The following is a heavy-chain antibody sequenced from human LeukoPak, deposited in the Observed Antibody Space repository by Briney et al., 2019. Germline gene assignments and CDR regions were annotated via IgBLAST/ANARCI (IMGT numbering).Heavy chain of an antibody. CDR3: AREPPPFDY. Sequence: SETLSLTCTVSGGSISSSSYYWGWIRQPPGKGLEWIGYIYYSGSTYYNPSLKSRVTISVDTSKNQFSLKLSSVTAADTAVYYCAREPPPFDYWGQGTLVTVSS. CDR1: GGSISSSSYY. J-gene: IGHJ4*02. CDR2: IYYSGST. V-gene: IGHV4-30-4*08.